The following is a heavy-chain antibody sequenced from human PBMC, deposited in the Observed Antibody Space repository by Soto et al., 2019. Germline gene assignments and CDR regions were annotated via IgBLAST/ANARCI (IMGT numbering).Heavy chain of an antibody. Sequence: QVQLVQSGPEMKKPGASVKVSCKASGYTFSNYGISWVRQPPGQGLEWVGWISGHNGQTKSAQKFWGRVTMSTDISTSTADMELKSLRSDDTAMYFCGRDVRKELWVEGVNTMDGWGQGTTVTVSS. CDR1: GYTFSNYG. V-gene: IGHV1-18*01. D-gene: IGHD5-18*01. CDR2: ISGHNGQT. CDR3: GRDVRKELWVEGVNTMDG. J-gene: IGHJ6*02.